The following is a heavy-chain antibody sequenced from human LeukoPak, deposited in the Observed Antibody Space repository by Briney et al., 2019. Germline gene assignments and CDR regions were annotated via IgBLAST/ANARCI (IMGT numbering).Heavy chain of an antibody. D-gene: IGHD2-2*01. J-gene: IGHJ5*01. V-gene: IGHV4-39*07. CDR1: GGSISSISYY. CDR3: AMPGFCSATTCSNWFES. Sequence: SETLSLTCTISGGSISSISYYWGWIRQPPGKGLEWIVEINHRGSASYNPSLKSRVTISVDTSKNQFSLRLTSVTAADTAVYYCAMPGFCSATTCSNWFESWGQGTLVTVSS. CDR2: INHRGSA.